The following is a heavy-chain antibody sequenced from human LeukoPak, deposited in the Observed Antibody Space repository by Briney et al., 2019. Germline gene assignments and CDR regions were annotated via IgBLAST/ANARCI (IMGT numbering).Heavy chain of an antibody. CDR3: ARHLSGAVAAFDY. Sequence: SETLSLTCTVSGGSISSSSYYWGWIRQPPGKGLEWIGSIYYSGSTYYIPSLKSRVTISVDTSKNQFSLKLSSVTAADTAVYYCARHLSGAVAAFDYWGQGTLVTVSS. J-gene: IGHJ4*02. V-gene: IGHV4-39*01. D-gene: IGHD6-19*01. CDR2: IYYSGST. CDR1: GGSISSSSYY.